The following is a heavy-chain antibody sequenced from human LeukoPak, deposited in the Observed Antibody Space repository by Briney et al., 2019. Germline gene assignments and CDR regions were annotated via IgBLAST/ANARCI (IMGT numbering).Heavy chain of an antibody. Sequence: GASVKVSCKASGYTFTSYYMHWVRQAPGQGLEWMGIINPSGGSTSYAQKFQGRVTMTRDMSTSTVYMELSSLRSEDTAVYYCARPKSSGYYSKPFDYWGQGILVTVSS. CDR2: INPSGGST. CDR1: GYTFTSYY. D-gene: IGHD3-22*01. CDR3: ARPKSSGYYSKPFDY. J-gene: IGHJ4*02. V-gene: IGHV1-46*01.